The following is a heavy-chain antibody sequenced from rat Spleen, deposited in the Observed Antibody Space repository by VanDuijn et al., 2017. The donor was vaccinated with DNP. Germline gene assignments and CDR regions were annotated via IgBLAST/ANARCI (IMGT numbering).Heavy chain of an antibody. CDR2: INADGGST. Sequence: EVQLVESGGGLVQPGRSLKLSCVASGFTFNNYWMTWIRQAPGKGLEWVTSINADGGSTYYPDSVKGRFTISRDNAENTVYLQMNSLRSEDTATYFCASWSPIAPISTSNYWGQGVMVTVSS. CDR1: GFTFNNYW. V-gene: IGHV5-58*01. D-gene: IGHD1-2*01. CDR3: ASWSPIAPISTSNY. J-gene: IGHJ2*01.